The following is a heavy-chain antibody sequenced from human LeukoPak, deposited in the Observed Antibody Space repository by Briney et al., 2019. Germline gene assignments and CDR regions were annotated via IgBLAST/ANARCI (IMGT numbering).Heavy chain of an antibody. D-gene: IGHD1-26*01. V-gene: IGHV3-30*18. CDR1: GFTFSSYG. Sequence: QPGGSLTLSCAPSGFTFSSYGMHWVRQAPGKGLEWVAVISYDGSNKYYADSVKGRFTISRDNSKNTLYLQMNSLRAEDTAVYYCAKGSPFDYWGQGTLVTVSS. CDR3: AKGSPFDY. CDR2: ISYDGSNK. J-gene: IGHJ4*02.